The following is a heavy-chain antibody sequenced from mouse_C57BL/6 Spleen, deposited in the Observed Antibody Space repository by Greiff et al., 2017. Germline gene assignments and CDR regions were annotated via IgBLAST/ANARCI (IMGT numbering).Heavy chain of an antibody. CDR2: INPSSGYT. J-gene: IGHJ2*01. CDR1: GYTFTSYT. D-gene: IGHD4-1*01. V-gene: IGHV1-4*01. CDR3: ARLDWDYFGC. Sequence: VKLMESGAELARPGASVKMSCKASGYTFTSYTMHWVKQRPGQGLEWIGYINPSSGYTKYNQKFKDKATLTADKSSSTASMQLSSLTSEDSAVYYCARLDWDYFGCWGQGTTLTVSS.